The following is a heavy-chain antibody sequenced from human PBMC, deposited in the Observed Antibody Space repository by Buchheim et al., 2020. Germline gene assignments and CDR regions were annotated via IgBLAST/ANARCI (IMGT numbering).Heavy chain of an antibody. Sequence: QLHLQESGPGLVKPSETLSLTCAVSGGSISSSSYYWGWIRQPPGKGLELIGSIYYTGSTYYNPSLRSRVTISVDTSKNQFSLKLSSVTAADTAVYYCVSDSSAYFYFDYWGQGTL. V-gene: IGHV4-39*01. D-gene: IGHD3-22*01. CDR1: GGSISSSSYY. CDR3: VSDSSAYFYFDY. CDR2: IYYTGST. J-gene: IGHJ4*02.